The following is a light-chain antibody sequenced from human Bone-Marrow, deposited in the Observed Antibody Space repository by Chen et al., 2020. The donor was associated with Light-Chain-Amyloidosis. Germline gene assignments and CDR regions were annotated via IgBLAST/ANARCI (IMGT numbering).Light chain of an antibody. CDR3: QQDGTSPLT. CDR1: QTISSNY. CDR2: GSS. J-gene: IGKJ4*01. Sequence: EIVLTQSPGTLSLSPGEGANLSCRASQTISSNYLTWYQQKFGQAPRLLIYGSSSRATCIPDRFTGRGSGTDFTLTINRLEPEDFAMYYCQQDGTSPLTFGGGTKVEIK. V-gene: IGKV3-20*01.